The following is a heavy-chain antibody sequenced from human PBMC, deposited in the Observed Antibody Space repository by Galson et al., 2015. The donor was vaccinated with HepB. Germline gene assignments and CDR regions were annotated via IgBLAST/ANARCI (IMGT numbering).Heavy chain of an antibody. D-gene: IGHD3-22*01. Sequence: SVKVSCKASGYTFTSYAMHWVRQAPGQRLEWMGWINAGNGNTKYSQKFQGRVTITRDTSASTAYMELSSLRSEDTAVYYCARGNYDSSGYYSYYYYGMDVWGQGTTVTVSS. CDR3: ARGNYDSSGYYSYYYYGMDV. CDR1: GYTFTSYA. CDR2: INAGNGNT. J-gene: IGHJ6*02. V-gene: IGHV1-3*01.